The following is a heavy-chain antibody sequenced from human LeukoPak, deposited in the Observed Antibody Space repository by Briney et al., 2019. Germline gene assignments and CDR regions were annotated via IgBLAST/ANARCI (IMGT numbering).Heavy chain of an antibody. Sequence: GGSLRLSCATSGFTFSDYGMHWVRQAPGKGLEWVAVILYDGSNKYYADSVKGRFTISRDNSKNTLYLQMNSLRAEDTAVYYCAREGYYGSGSSQPLDYWGQGTLVTVSS. CDR1: GFTFSDYG. V-gene: IGHV3-30*03. D-gene: IGHD3-10*01. CDR2: ILYDGSNK. J-gene: IGHJ4*02. CDR3: AREGYYGSGSSQPLDY.